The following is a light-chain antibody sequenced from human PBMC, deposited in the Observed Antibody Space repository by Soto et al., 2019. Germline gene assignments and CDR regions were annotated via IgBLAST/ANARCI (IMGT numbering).Light chain of an antibody. CDR1: QSVSSSY. CDR3: QQYGSSPRT. Sequence: EIGLTQCPGTLCWCAWGRATLSCRASQSVSSSYLAWYQQKPGQAPRLLIYGASSRATGIPDRFSGSGSGTDFTLTISRLEPEDFAVYYCQQYGSSPRTFGQGTKVDIK. V-gene: IGKV3-20*01. CDR2: GAS. J-gene: IGKJ1*01.